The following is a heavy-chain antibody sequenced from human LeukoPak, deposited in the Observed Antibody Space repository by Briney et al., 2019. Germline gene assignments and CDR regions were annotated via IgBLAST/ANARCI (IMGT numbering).Heavy chain of an antibody. CDR3: ARGRTLGGMDV. CDR1: GFTFSSYS. D-gene: IGHD1-14*01. CDR2: ISSSSSTI. V-gene: IGHV3-48*04. Sequence: GGSLRLSCAASGFTFSSYSMNWVRQAPGKGLEWVSYISSSSSTIYYADSVKGRFTISRDNAKNSLYLQMNSLRAEDTAVYYCARGRTLGGMDVWGQGTTVTVSS. J-gene: IGHJ6*02.